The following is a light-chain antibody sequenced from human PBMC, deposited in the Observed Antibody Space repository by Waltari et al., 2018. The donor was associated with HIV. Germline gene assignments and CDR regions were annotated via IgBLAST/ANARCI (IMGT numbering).Light chain of an antibody. CDR1: RSKIAAAYD. Sequence: QSVLTQPPSVSGAPGPPVTIACPGSRSKIAAAYDLPWYQQVPGTAPKLLIYANTNRPSGVPDRFSGSKSGTSASLAISGLQTEDEADYYCQSYVSSVNVVFGGGTRVTVL. CDR2: ANT. J-gene: IGLJ3*02. CDR3: QSYVSSVNVV. V-gene: IGLV1-40*01.